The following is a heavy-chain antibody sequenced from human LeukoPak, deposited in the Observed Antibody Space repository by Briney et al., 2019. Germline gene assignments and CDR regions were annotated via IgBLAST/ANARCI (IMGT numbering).Heavy chain of an antibody. V-gene: IGHV5-51*01. CDR1: GYSFTSYW. J-gene: IGHJ4*02. CDR2: IYPGDSDT. Sequence: GESLKISCKGSGYSFTSYWIGWVRQMPGKGLEWMGIIYPGDSDTRYSPSFQGQVTISADKSISTAYLQWSSLKASDTAMYYCARLRGYCSSTSCYPRPLDYWGQGTLVTVSS. CDR3: ARLRGYCSSTSCYPRPLDY. D-gene: IGHD2-2*01.